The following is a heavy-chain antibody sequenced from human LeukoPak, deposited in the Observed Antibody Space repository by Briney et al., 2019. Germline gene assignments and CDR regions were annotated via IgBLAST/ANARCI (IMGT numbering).Heavy chain of an antibody. CDR2: IYYSGST. V-gene: IGHV4-39*01. J-gene: IGHJ3*02. CDR1: GGSFSGYY. CDR3: ARHGRTTDAFDI. Sequence: SETLSLTCAVYGGSFSGYYWGWIRQPPGKGLEWIGSIYYSGSTYYNPSLKSRVTISVDTSKNQFSLKLSSVTAADTAVYYCARHGRTTDAFDIWGQGTMVTVSS. D-gene: IGHD1-14*01.